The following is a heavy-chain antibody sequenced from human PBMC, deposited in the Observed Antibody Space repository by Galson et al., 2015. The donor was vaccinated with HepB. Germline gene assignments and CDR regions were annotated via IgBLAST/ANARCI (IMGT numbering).Heavy chain of an antibody. Sequence: QSGAAVKKPGESLKISCTGSGYSFTSYWNGWVRQMTGKGLEWMGIIYPGDSDTRYSPSFQGQVTISADKSISTAYRQWSSLKASDTAMYYCASRTYYYDSSGLGFAFDIWGQGTMVTVSS. D-gene: IGHD3-22*01. CDR1: GYSFTSYW. CDR3: ASRTYYYDSSGLGFAFDI. J-gene: IGHJ3*02. CDR2: IYPGDSDT. V-gene: IGHV5-51*01.